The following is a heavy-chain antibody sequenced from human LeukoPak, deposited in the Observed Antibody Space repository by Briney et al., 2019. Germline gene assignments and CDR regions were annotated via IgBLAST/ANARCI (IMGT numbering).Heavy chain of an antibody. D-gene: IGHD6-13*01. V-gene: IGHV3-53*01. CDR2: IFSGGST. J-gene: IGHJ4*02. CDR3: ARGQGGWGIAAAGPFDY. Sequence: GGSLRLSCAAPGFTVSSNYMSWVRQAPGKGLEWVSVIFSGGSTNYADSVKGRFTISRDNSKNTLYLQMNSLRAEDTAVYYCARGQGGWGIAAAGPFDYWGQGTLVTVSS. CDR1: GFTVSSNY.